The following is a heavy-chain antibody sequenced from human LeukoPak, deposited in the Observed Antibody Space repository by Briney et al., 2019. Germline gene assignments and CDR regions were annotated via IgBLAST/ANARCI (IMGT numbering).Heavy chain of an antibody. CDR3: ARIMGRGYCSSTSCRGDWFDP. CDR1: GGSISSSNW. Sequence: SETLSLTCAVSGGSISSSNWWSWVRQPPGKGLEWIGEIYHSGSTNYSPSLKSRVTISVDKSKNQFSLKMSSVTAADTAVYYCARIMGRGYCSSTSCRGDWFDPWGQGTLVTVSS. D-gene: IGHD2-2*01. CDR2: IYHSGST. V-gene: IGHV4-4*02. J-gene: IGHJ5*02.